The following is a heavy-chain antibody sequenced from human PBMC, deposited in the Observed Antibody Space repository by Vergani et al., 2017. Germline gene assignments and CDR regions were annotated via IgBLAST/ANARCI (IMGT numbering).Heavy chain of an antibody. D-gene: IGHD5-18*01. V-gene: IGHV4-59*01. Sequence: QVQLQESGPGLVKPSETLSLTCTVSGGSISSYYWSWIRQPPGKGLEWIGYIYYSGRTNYNPSLKSRVTISVDTSKNQFSLKLSSVTAAATAVYYCARDSGGYSPYYMDVWGKGTTVTVSS. CDR2: IYYSGRT. J-gene: IGHJ6*03. CDR1: GGSISSYY. CDR3: ARDSGGYSPYYMDV.